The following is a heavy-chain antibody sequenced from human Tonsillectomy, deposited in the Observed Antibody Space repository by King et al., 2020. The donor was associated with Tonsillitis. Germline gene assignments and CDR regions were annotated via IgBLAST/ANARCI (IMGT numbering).Heavy chain of an antibody. CDR3: ARHSSRSWYSWFDP. CDR2: IYPGDSDT. Sequence: QLVQSGAEVKKPGESLKISWKGSVYSFTRYWSGGGRQMPGKGLEWMGIIYPGDSDTIYSPSFQGQVTIPADKSISTAYLQWSSLKASDTAMYYCARHSSRSWYSWFDPWGQGTLVTVSS. J-gene: IGHJ5*02. V-gene: IGHV5-51*01. CDR1: VYSFTRYW. D-gene: IGHD6-13*01.